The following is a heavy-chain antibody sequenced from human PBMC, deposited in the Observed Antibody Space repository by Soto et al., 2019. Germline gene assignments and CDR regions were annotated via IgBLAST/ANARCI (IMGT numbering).Heavy chain of an antibody. CDR2: ISWDGGST. Sequence: GGSLRLSCAASGFTFDDYTMHWVRQAPGKGLEWVSLISWDGGSTYYADSVKGRFTISRDNSKDSLYLQMNSLRTEDTALYYCAKDIKGAGSGSYWGVFDYWGQGTLVTVSS. J-gene: IGHJ4*02. CDR1: GFTFDDYT. CDR3: AKDIKGAGSGSYWGVFDY. D-gene: IGHD3-10*01. V-gene: IGHV3-43*01.